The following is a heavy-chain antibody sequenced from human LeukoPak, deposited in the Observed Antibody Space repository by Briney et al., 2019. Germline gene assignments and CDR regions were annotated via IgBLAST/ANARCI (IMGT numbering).Heavy chain of an antibody. CDR1: GFTFSSYS. CDR3: ARDCGSTSCYYYYGMDV. D-gene: IGHD2-2*01. J-gene: IGHJ6*02. Sequence: GGSLRLSCAASGFTFSSYSMNWVRQAPGKGLEWVSSISSSSSYIYYADSVEGRFTISRDNAKNSLYLQMNSLRAEDTAVYYCARDCGSTSCYYYYGMDVWGQGTTVTVSS. CDR2: ISSSSSYI. V-gene: IGHV3-21*01.